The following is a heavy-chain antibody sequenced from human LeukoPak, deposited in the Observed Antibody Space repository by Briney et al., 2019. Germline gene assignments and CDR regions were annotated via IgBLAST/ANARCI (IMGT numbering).Heavy chain of an antibody. Sequence: GGSLRLSCAASGFTFSNYNMNWVRQAPGKGLGWISYISGSSSTIYYADSVKGRFTISRDNAKNSLYLQMNSLRAEDTAVYYCARDHLGGTPIDYWGQGTLVTVSS. D-gene: IGHD3-10*01. CDR2: ISGSSSTI. CDR1: GFTFSNYN. CDR3: ARDHLGGTPIDY. V-gene: IGHV3-48*04. J-gene: IGHJ4*02.